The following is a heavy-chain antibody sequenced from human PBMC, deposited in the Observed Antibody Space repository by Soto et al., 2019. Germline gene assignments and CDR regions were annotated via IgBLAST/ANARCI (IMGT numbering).Heavy chain of an antibody. CDR2: MNPGSGDT. D-gene: IGHD3-10*01. CDR1: GYTFTNND. CDR3: ATMATFGSLNWFDP. Sequence: QVQLVQSGAEVKKPGASVKVSCKASGYTFTNNDVSWVRQATGQGHEWMGWMNPGSGDTGYAQKFQGRVTMTREISIATAYMELSSLRSDDTAIYYCATMATFGSLNWFDPWGQGTLVTVSS. J-gene: IGHJ5*02. V-gene: IGHV1-8*01.